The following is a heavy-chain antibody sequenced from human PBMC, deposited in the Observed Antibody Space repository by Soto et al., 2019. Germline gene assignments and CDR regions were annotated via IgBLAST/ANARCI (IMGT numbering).Heavy chain of an antibody. V-gene: IGHV4-61*01. CDR3: ARTNHHSVNNNCGGDCSLFMDV. CDR2: IYYSGST. CDR1: GGSVSSGSYY. Sequence: SETLSLTCTVSGGSVSSGSYYWSWIRQPPGKGLEWIGYIYYSGSTNYNPSLKSRVTISVDTSKNQFSLKLSSVTAADTAVYYCARTNHHSVNNNCGGDCSLFMDVWGQGTTVTVSS. D-gene: IGHD2-21*02. J-gene: IGHJ6*02.